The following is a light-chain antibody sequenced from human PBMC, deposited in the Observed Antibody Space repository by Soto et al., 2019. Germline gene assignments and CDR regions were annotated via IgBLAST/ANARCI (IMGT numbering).Light chain of an antibody. Sequence: QSVLTQPPSASGTPGQRVTISCSGSSSNIGSNTVNWYQQLPGTAPKLLIYSNNQRPSGLPDRFSGSKSGPSACPAISGLQSEDEADYCSAAWDGSLNGYVFGTGTKATV. CDR3: AAWDGSLNGYV. CDR1: SSNIGSNT. J-gene: IGLJ1*01. CDR2: SNN. V-gene: IGLV1-44*01.